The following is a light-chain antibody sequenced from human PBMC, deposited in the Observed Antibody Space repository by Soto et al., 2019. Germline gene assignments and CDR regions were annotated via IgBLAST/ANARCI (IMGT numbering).Light chain of an antibody. CDR1: SSDVGAYKY. Sequence: QSALTQPPSASGSPGQSVTISCTGTSSDVGAYKYVSWYQQYPGNAPKLMIYEVTKRPSGVPDRFSGSKSGNTASLTVSGLQAEDDADYYCTSYVGNDIWVFGGGTKLTVL. J-gene: IGLJ3*02. V-gene: IGLV2-8*01. CDR2: EVT. CDR3: TSYVGNDIWV.